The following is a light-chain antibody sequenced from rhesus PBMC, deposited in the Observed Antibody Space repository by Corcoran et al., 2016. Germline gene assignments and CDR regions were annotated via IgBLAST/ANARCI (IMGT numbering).Light chain of an antibody. CDR2: YES. CDR1: QGISNY. Sequence: DIQMTQSPSSLSASVGDTVTTTCRASQGISNYLAWYKQKPGKAPKTLIYYESNLESGVPSRFSGSGSGTEFTLTISSLQPKDFATYYCQQHNGYPFTFGPGTKLNIK. J-gene: IGKJ3*01. CDR3: QQHNGYPFT. V-gene: IGKV1S14*01.